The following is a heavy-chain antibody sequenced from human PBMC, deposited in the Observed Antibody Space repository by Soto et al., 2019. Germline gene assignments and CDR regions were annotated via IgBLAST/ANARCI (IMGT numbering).Heavy chain of an antibody. CDR2: IYYTGSA. J-gene: IGHJ5*02. CDR3: ARPGVAAVAGNWFDL. CDR1: GGFISSSSYY. V-gene: IGHV4-39*01. Sequence: SETLSLTCTVSGGFISSSSYYWDWIRQPPGKGLEWIGNIYYTGSAYFNPSLKSRVTITKDTSKNQFSLKLTSVTAADTAVYFCARPGVAAVAGNWFDLWGPGTLVTVSS. D-gene: IGHD6-13*01.